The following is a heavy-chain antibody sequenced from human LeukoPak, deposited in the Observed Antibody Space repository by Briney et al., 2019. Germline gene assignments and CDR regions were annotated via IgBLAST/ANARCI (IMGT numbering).Heavy chain of an antibody. CDR2: IYYSGST. J-gene: IGHJ6*02. D-gene: IGHD6-13*01. CDR3: AREGIAAAGTPAGYYYHGLDV. CDR1: GGSISSSSYY. V-gene: IGHV4-39*07. Sequence: PSETLSLTCTVSGGSISSSSYYWGWIRQPPGKGLEWIGSIYYSGSTYYNPSLKSRVTISVDTSKNQFSLKLSSVTAADTAVYYCAREGIAAAGTPAGYYYHGLDVWGQGTTVTVSS.